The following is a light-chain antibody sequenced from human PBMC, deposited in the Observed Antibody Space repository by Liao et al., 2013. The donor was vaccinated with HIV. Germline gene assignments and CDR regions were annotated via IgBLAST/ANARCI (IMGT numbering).Light chain of an antibody. CDR1: KLGDKY. V-gene: IGLV3-1*01. Sequence: SYELTQPPSVSVSPGQTASITCSGDKLGDKYACWYQQKPGQSPVLVIYQDTQRPSGIPERFSGSNSGNTATLTISGTQAMDEADYYCQVWDSSTVVFGGGTKLTVL. CDR2: QDT. CDR3: QVWDSSTVV. J-gene: IGLJ2*01.